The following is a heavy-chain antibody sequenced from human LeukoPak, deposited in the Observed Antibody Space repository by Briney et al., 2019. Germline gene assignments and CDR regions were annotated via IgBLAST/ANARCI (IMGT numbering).Heavy chain of an antibody. V-gene: IGHV3-66*02. CDR2: IYSGGST. CDR1: GFTVSSNY. Sequence: GSLRLSCAASGFTVSSNYMSWVRQAPGKGLEWVSVIYSGGSTYYADSVKGRFTISRDNSKNTLYLQMNSLRAEDTAVYYCARDPRYCSSTSCIDAFDIWGQGTMVTVSS. D-gene: IGHD2-2*01. J-gene: IGHJ3*02. CDR3: ARDPRYCSSTSCIDAFDI.